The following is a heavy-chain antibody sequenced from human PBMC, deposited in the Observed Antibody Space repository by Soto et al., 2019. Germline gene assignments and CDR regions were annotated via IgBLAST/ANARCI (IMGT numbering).Heavy chain of an antibody. CDR1: GYTFTDYY. Sequence: QVQVVQSGAEVKKPGASVKVSCKASGYTFTDYYMHWIRQAPGQGLEWMGWIAPHRDGTEFAQKFQGRITLTGDTSTSTAYMELKGLTSADTAVYFCARGPYGDNVFDIWGQGTMVTVSS. V-gene: IGHV1-2*02. CDR3: ARGPYGDNVFDI. CDR2: IAPHRDGT. D-gene: IGHD4-17*01. J-gene: IGHJ3*02.